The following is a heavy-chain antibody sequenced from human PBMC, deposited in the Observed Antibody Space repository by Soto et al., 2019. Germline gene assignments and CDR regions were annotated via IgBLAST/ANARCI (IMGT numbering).Heavy chain of an antibody. V-gene: IGHV4-30-2*01. CDR1: GASISSGGYS. CDR2: IYHSGST. CDR3: ARIIAAAGTRWFDP. Sequence: PSETLSLTCAVSGASISSGGYSWSWIRQPPGKGLEWIGYIYHSGSTYYNPSLKSRVTISVDMSKNQFSLKLNSVTAADTAVYYCARIIAAAGTRWFDPWGQGTLVTVSS. D-gene: IGHD6-13*01. J-gene: IGHJ5*02.